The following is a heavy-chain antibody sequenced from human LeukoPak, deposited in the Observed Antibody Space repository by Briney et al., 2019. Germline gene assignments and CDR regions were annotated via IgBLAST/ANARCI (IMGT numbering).Heavy chain of an antibody. Sequence: GGSLRLSCAASGFTFSSYEMNWVRQAPGKGLEWVSYISSSGSTIYYADSVKGRFTISRDNAKNSLYLQMNSLRAEDTAVYYCATTYNWNDVGFPNFDYWGQGTLVTVSS. V-gene: IGHV3-48*03. CDR2: ISSSGSTI. CDR3: ATTYNWNDVGFPNFDY. CDR1: GFTFSSYE. J-gene: IGHJ4*02. D-gene: IGHD1-1*01.